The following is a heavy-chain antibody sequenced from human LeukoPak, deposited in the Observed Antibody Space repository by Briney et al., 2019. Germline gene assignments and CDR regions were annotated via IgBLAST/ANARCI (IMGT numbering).Heavy chain of an antibody. CDR3: ARDGDGDYVFSYYFDY. D-gene: IGHD4-17*01. V-gene: IGHV3-30*02. CDR2: IRYDGSNK. CDR1: GFTFSSYG. Sequence: GGSLRLSCAASGFTFSSYGMHWVRQAPGKGLEWVAFIRYDGSNKYYADSVKGRFTISRDNSKNTLYLQMNSLRVEDTAVYYCARDGDGDYVFSYYFDYWGQGTLVTVSS. J-gene: IGHJ4*02.